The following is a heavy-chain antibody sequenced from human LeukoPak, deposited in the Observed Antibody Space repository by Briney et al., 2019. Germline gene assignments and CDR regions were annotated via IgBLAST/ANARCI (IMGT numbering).Heavy chain of an antibody. Sequence: ASVKVSCKASGYTFTSYGISWVRQATGQGLEWMGWMNPNSGNTGYAQKFQGRVTMTRNISITTAYMELTDLRSEDTAVYYCARVTAAGTWTFDIWGQGTTVTVSS. J-gene: IGHJ3*02. D-gene: IGHD6-13*01. CDR3: ARVTAAGTWTFDI. CDR1: GYTFTSYG. V-gene: IGHV1-8*02. CDR2: MNPNSGNT.